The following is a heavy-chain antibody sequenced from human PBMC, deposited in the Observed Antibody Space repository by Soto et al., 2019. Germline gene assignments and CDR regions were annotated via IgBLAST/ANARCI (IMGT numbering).Heavy chain of an antibody. Sequence: GASVKVSCKVSGYTLTELSMHWVRQAPGKGLEWMGGFDPEDGETIYAQKFQGRVTMTEDTSTDTAYMELSSLRSEDTAVYYCATVPPGYYDSSGYSLWGQGTLVTVSS. V-gene: IGHV1-24*01. CDR2: FDPEDGET. J-gene: IGHJ4*02. CDR3: ATVPPGYYDSSGYSL. CDR1: GYTLTELS. D-gene: IGHD3-22*01.